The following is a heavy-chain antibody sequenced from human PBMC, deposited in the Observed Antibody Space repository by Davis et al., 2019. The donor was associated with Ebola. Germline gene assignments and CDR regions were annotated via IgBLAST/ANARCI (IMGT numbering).Heavy chain of an antibody. CDR3: AKDGTSAYYTA. D-gene: IGHD3-3*01. V-gene: IGHV3-23*05. Sequence: GESLKISCAASGFTFSIYAMTWVRQAPGKGLEWVSAIYGSGTRTYYADSVKGRFTISRDNSKNMVYLQMNGLRAEDTAIYYCAKDGTSAYYTAWGLGTLVIVSS. CDR1: GFTFSIYA. J-gene: IGHJ5*02. CDR2: IYGSGTRT.